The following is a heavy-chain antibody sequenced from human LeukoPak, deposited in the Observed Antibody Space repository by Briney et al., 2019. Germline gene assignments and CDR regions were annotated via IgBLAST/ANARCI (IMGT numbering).Heavy chain of an antibody. Sequence: GRSLRLSCAASGFTFSGYAMHWVRQAPGKGLEWVAVISYDGSNKYYADSVKGRFTISRDNSKNTLYLQMNSLRAEDTAVYYCATESWFDPWGQGTLVTVSS. CDR3: ATESWFDP. CDR2: ISYDGSNK. CDR1: GFTFSGYA. V-gene: IGHV3-30-3*01. J-gene: IGHJ5*02.